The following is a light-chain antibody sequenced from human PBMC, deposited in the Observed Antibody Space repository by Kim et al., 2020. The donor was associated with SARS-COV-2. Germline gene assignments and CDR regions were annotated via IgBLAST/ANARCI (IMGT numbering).Light chain of an antibody. CDR1: SSDVGGYNY. J-gene: IGLJ2*01. Sequence: QSALTQPPSASGSPGQSVTISCTGTSSDVGGYNYVSWYQQYPGKAPKLMIYEVSKRPSGVPDRFSGSKSGNTASLTVSGLQAEDEADYYCSSYEGSNHFEVFGGGTQLTVL. V-gene: IGLV2-8*01. CDR3: SSYEGSNHFEV. CDR2: EVS.